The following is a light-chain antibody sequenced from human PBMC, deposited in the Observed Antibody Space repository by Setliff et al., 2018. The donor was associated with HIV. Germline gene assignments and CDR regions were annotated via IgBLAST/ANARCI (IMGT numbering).Light chain of an antibody. J-gene: IGLJ1*01. V-gene: IGLV2-14*01. CDR3: NSYTGSSTGYV. CDR2: EVS. CDR1: SSDVGDYDF. Sequence: QSVLTQPASVSGSPGQSITISCTGISSDVGDYDFVSWFQQHPGKAPKLMIYEVSNRPSGVSNRFSGSKSGNTASLTISGLQAEDEADYYCNSYTGSSTGYVFGTGTKVTVL.